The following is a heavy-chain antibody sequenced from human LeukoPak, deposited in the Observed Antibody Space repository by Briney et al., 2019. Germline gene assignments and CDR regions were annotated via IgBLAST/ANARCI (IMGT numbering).Heavy chain of an antibody. Sequence: ASVKVSCKASGYTFTGYYMHWVRQAPGQGLEWMGWINPNSGGTNYAQKFQGRVTMTRDTSISTAYMELSRLRSDDTAVYYCATARGGSYLDAFDIWGQGTMVTVSS. CDR1: GYTFTGYY. CDR2: INPNSGGT. D-gene: IGHD1-26*01. J-gene: IGHJ3*02. V-gene: IGHV1-2*02. CDR3: ATARGGSYLDAFDI.